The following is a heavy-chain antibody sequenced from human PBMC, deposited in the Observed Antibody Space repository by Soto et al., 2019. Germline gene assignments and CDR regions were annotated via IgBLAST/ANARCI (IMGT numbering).Heavy chain of an antibody. D-gene: IGHD1-1*01. J-gene: IGHJ4*02. Sequence: LRLSCTASGFTFRNNVLSWVRQAPGKGLDWVSGITGSGRDTYYADSVKGRFTISRDNSKNMVFLQMNSLRAEDTALYYCAKNGLDNSPSAIDSWGPVNLFTVSS. CDR3: AKNGLDNSPSAIDS. CDR1: GFTFRNNV. CDR2: ITGSGRDT. V-gene: IGHV3-23*01.